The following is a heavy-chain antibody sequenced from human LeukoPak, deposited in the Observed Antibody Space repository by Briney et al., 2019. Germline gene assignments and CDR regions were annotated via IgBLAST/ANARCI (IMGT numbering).Heavy chain of an antibody. D-gene: IGHD1-26*01. V-gene: IGHV3-23*01. J-gene: IGHJ4*02. CDR2: ISGSGGST. CDR1: GFTFGRYA. CDR3: AIRTGRGTFDY. Sequence: PGGSLRLSCAASGFTFGRYAMSWVRQAPGKALEWVSAISGSGGSTYYTESVKGRFTISRDNSKNTLFLQANSLRAEDTAVYFCAIRTGRGTFDYWGQGTLVTVSS.